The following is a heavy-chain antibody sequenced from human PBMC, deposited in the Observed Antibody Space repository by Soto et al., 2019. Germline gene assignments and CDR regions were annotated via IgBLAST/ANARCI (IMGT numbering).Heavy chain of an antibody. CDR2: IFGGGTI. D-gene: IGHD6-13*01. CDR3: VRPSSY. J-gene: IGHJ4*02. CDR1: GFAVNSDY. Sequence: PGGSLRLSCAASGFAVNSDYMSWVRQAPGKGLEWVSVIFGGGTILYSDSVKGRFTISRDNSKNSVFLQMNSLRTEDTAVYYCVRPSSYWGEGTLVTVSS. V-gene: IGHV3-53*01.